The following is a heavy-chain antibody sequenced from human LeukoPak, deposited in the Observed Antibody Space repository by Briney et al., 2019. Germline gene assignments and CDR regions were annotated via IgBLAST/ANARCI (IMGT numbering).Heavy chain of an antibody. J-gene: IGHJ4*02. CDR3: AKGRITMIVVVIISPVDFDY. V-gene: IGHV3-23*01. D-gene: IGHD3-22*01. CDR1: GFTFSSYA. CDR2: ISGSGGST. Sequence: GGSLRLSCAASGFTFSSYAMSWVRQAPGKGLEWVSAISGSGGSTYYADSVKGRFTISRDNSKNTLYLQMNSLRAEDTAVYHCAKGRITMIVVVIISPVDFDYWGQGTLVTVSS.